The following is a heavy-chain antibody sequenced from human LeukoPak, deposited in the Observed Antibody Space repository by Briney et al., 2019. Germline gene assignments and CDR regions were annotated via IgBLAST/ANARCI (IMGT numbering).Heavy chain of an antibody. CDR1: GFTFSNYG. CDR3: ARGPYGSGSYHDY. CDR2: ISSSSSYI. J-gene: IGHJ4*02. V-gene: IGHV3-21*01. D-gene: IGHD3-10*01. Sequence: GGSLRLSCAASGFTFSNYGMSWVRQAPGKGLEWVSSISSSSSYIYYADSVKGRFTISRDNAKNSLYLQMNSLRAEDTAVYYCARGPYGSGSYHDYWGQGSLVTVSS.